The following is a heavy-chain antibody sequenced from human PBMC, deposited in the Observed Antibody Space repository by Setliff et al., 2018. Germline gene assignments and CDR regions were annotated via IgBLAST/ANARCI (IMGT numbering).Heavy chain of an antibody. CDR3: ASRKYYYDSSGYYYGDAFDI. Sequence: PSETLSLTCAVYGGSFSGYYWSWIRQPPGKRLEWIGEIIHSGSTNYNPSLKSRVTISVDTSKNQFSLKLSSVTAADTAVYYCASRKYYYDSSGYYYGDAFDIWGQGTMVTVSS. J-gene: IGHJ3*02. CDR2: IIHSGST. CDR1: GGSFSGYY. V-gene: IGHV4-34*12. D-gene: IGHD3-22*01.